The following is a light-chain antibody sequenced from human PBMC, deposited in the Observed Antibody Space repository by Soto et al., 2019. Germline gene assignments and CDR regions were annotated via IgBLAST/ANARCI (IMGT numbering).Light chain of an antibody. V-gene: IGKV1-5*03. J-gene: IGKJ1*01. CDR1: QTISSW. Sequence: DIQMTQSPSTLSASVGDRVTITCRASQTISSWLAWYQQKPGKAPKLLIYKASTLKSGVPSRFSGSVSGTEFTLTISSLQPDDFATYCCQHYNSYSEAFGQGTKVELK. CDR3: QHYNSYSEA. CDR2: KAS.